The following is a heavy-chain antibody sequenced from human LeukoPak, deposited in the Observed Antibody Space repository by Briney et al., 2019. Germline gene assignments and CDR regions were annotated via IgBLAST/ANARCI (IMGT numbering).Heavy chain of an antibody. Sequence: GGSLRLSCAASGFTFDDYGMSWVRQAPGKGLEWVFGFNWNGGSTGYADSVKGRFTISRDNAKNSLYLQMNSLRAEDTALYYCARDAPRDILTGYSPKLDRLYYYYYMDVWGKGTTVTVSS. CDR3: ARDAPRDILTGYSPKLDRLYYYYYMDV. D-gene: IGHD3-9*01. V-gene: IGHV3-20*04. CDR2: FNWNGGST. J-gene: IGHJ6*03. CDR1: GFTFDDYG.